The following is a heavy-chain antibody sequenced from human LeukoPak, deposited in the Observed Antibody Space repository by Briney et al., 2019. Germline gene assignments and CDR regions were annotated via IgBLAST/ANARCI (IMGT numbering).Heavy chain of an antibody. CDR3: AKDLSLGFCAGTSCPYYFDY. Sequence: QTGGSLRLSCAASGFTFSSYAMSWVRQAPGKGLEWVSAISGSGGSTYYADFVKGRFTISRDNSKNTLYLQMSGLRAEDTAIYYCAKDLSLGFCAGTSCPYYFDYWGQGILVTVSS. J-gene: IGHJ4*02. CDR2: ISGSGGST. V-gene: IGHV3-23*01. D-gene: IGHD2-2*01. CDR1: GFTFSSYA.